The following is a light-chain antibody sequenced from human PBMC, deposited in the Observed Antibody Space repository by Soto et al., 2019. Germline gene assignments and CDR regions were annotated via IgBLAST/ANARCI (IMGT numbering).Light chain of an antibody. CDR2: KAS. J-gene: IGKJ1*01. Sequence: DIQMTQSPSTLSGSVGDRVTITCRASQTISSWLAWYQQKPGKAPKLLIYKASTLKSGVPPRFSGSASGTQFTLTISRMLFFDLAAYYCEPYKFYSGAVAQG. CDR1: QTISSW. V-gene: IGKV1-5*03. CDR3: EPYKFYSGA.